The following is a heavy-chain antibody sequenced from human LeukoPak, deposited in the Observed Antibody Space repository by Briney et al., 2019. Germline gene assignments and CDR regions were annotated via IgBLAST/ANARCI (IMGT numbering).Heavy chain of an antibody. CDR2: IYYSGNT. V-gene: IGHV4-59*01. D-gene: IGHD5-18*01. J-gene: IGHJ4*02. Sequence: PSETLSLTCSVSGVSINTYYWSWIRQPPGKGLEWIGYIYYSGNTNYNPSLKSRVTISIDTSKNQFSLRLNSVTAADTAVYYCASYRGYSYGYYFNYWGQGTLVTVSS. CDR1: GVSINTYY. CDR3: ASYRGYSYGYYFNY.